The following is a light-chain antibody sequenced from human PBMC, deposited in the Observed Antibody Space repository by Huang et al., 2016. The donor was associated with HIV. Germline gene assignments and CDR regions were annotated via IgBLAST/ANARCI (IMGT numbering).Light chain of an antibody. V-gene: IGKV3-15*01. CDR2: GAS. CDR3: QQYNKWPPYT. Sequence: VMTQSPATLSVSPGERAPLSCRASESILRNLAWYQQRPGQPPRILIYGASVRLPGIPDRFRGSGSGTEFSLTISSLQSEDFAVYYCQQYNKWPPYTYGQGTKLEIK. CDR1: ESILRN. J-gene: IGKJ2*01.